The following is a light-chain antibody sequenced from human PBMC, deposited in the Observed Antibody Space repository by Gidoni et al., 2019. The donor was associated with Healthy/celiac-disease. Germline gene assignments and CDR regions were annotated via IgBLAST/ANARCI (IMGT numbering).Light chain of an antibody. Sequence: QAVVTQDPSLTVSPGGTVTLPCGSSTGAVTSGHYPYWFQQKPCQAPRTLIYDTSNKHSWTPARFSGSLLGGKAALTLSGAQPEDEAEYYCLLSYSGARVFGGGTKLTVL. CDR3: LLSYSGARV. CDR2: DTS. CDR1: TGAVTSGHY. J-gene: IGLJ3*02. V-gene: IGLV7-46*01.